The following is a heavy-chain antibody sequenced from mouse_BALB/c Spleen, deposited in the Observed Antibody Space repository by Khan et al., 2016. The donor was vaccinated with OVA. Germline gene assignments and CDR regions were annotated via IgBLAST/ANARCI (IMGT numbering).Heavy chain of an antibody. CDR3: TRHRGYYGYNPYFDY. CDR1: GFSFSTYS. Sequence: EVKLVESGGDLVRPGGSLKLSCAASGFSFSTYSMSWVRQTPEKRLEWVATISSGGSYTYSPDSVKGRFTISRDNAKNTLYLQMSSLKSEDTAIYYCTRHRGYYGYNPYFDYWGQGTTLTVSS. CDR2: ISSGGSYT. V-gene: IGHV5-6-4*01. D-gene: IGHD1-1*01. J-gene: IGHJ2*01.